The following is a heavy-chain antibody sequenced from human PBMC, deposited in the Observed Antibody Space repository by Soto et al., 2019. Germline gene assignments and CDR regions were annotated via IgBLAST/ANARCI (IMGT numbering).Heavy chain of an antibody. CDR2: IYYSGST. J-gene: IGHJ3*02. V-gene: IGHV4-39*01. CDR1: GGSISSSSYY. D-gene: IGHD6-13*01. Sequence: QLQLQESGPGLVKPSETLSLTCTVSGGSISSSSYYWGWIRQPPGKGLEWIGSIYYSGSTYYNPSLKSRVTISVDTSKNQFSLKLSSVTAADTAVYYCAAATAAGLNADAFDIWGQGTMVTVSS. CDR3: AAATAAGLNADAFDI.